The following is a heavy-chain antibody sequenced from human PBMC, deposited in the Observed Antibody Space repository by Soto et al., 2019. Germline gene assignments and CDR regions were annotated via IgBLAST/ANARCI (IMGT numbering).Heavy chain of an antibody. J-gene: IGHJ6*02. CDR2: INAYNGNT. V-gene: IGHV1-18*01. CDR3: AAVCCGGDCLYYCDGMDV. D-gene: IGHD2-21*02. CDR1: GYSFTRYG. Sequence: GASVKVSCKASGYSFTRYGIGWARQAPGQGLEWMGWINAYNGNTNYAQNLQGRLTLTTDTSTTTAYMELSSLRSEDTALYYCAAVCCGGDCLYYCDGMDVWGQGTTVTVSS.